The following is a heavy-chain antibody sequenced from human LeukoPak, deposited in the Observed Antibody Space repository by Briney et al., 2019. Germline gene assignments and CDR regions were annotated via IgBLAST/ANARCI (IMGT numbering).Heavy chain of an antibody. CDR1: GGSISSYY. Sequence: SETLSLTCTVSGGSISSYYWSWIRQPPGKGLEWIGYIYYSGSINYNPSLKSRVTISVDTSKNQFSLKLSSVTAADTAVYYCARLEGSSSGWGAFDIWGQGTMVTVSS. CDR2: IYYSGSI. D-gene: IGHD6-6*01. V-gene: IGHV4-59*08. J-gene: IGHJ3*02. CDR3: ARLEGSSSGWGAFDI.